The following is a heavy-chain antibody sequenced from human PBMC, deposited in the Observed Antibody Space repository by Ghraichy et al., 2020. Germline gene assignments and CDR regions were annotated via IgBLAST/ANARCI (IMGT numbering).Heavy chain of an antibody. D-gene: IGHD3-3*01. CDR3: ARGNYDFWSGYANNWFDP. CDR1: GGSISSYY. J-gene: IGHJ5*02. V-gene: IGHV4-59*01. Sequence: SQTLSLTYTVSGGSISSYYWSWIRQPPGKGLEWIGYIYYSGSTNYNPSLRSRVTISVDTSKNQFSLKLSSVTAADTAVYYCARGNYDFWSGYANNWFDPWGQGTLVTVSS. CDR2: IYYSGST.